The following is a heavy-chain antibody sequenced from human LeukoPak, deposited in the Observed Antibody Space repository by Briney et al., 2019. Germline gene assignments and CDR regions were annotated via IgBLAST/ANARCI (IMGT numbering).Heavy chain of an antibody. J-gene: IGHJ4*02. CDR3: ARDGDGSGWSDY. Sequence: SETLSLTCTVSGGSNSSYYWSWIRQPPGKGLEWIGYIYYSGSTNYNPSLKSRVTISVDTSKNQFSLKLSSVTAADTAVYYCARDGDGSGWSDYWGQGTLVTVSS. CDR2: IYYSGST. D-gene: IGHD6-19*01. V-gene: IGHV4-59*01. CDR1: GGSNSSYY.